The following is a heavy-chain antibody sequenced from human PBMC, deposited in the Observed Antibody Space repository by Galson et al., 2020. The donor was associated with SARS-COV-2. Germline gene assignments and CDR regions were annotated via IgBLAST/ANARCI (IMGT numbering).Heavy chain of an antibody. CDR1: GFTFSSYW. Sequence: ALHGESLKISCAASGFTFSSYWMHLVRQAPGKGLVWVSRIYSEGSSSSYADSVKGRFTISGDNAKNTLYLQMNSLRAEDTAGYYCARGDMGNDYFDYWGQGTLVTVSS. J-gene: IGHJ4*02. CDR3: ARGDMGNDYFDY. CDR2: IYSEGSSS. D-gene: IGHD7-27*01. V-gene: IGHV3-74*01.